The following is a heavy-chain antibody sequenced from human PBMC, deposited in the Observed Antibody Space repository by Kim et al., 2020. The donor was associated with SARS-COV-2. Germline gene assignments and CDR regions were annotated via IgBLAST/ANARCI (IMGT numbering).Heavy chain of an antibody. J-gene: IGHJ4*02. V-gene: IGHV3-23*01. Sequence: GGSLRLSCAVSGFTFSTYAMSWVRQAPGKGLEWVSVISGGADSTFYAASVKRRFTISRDNSRNTLSLHMNNLRAEDTAVYYCATAGRIIMGYFDYWGQGTLVTVSS. CDR1: GFTFSTYA. CDR2: ISGGADST. D-gene: IGHD3-10*01. CDR3: ATAGRIIMGYFDY.